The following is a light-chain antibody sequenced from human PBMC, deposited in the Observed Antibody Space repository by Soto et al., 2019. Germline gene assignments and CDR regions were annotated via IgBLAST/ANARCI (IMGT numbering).Light chain of an antibody. V-gene: IGKV3-11*01. J-gene: IGKJ5*01. Sequence: EIVLTPSPATPSFSPGERATPSRRASQSVGSFLAWYQQKPGQAPRLLIYDTSIRATGIPARFSGSGSGTDFTLTISSLEPEDFAVYYCQQRNSWPPTFTFGQGTRLEIK. CDR1: QSVGSF. CDR2: DTS. CDR3: QQRNSWPPTFT.